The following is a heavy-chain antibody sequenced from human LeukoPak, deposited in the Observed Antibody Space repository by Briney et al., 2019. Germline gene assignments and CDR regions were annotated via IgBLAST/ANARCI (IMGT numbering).Heavy chain of an antibody. CDR2: IKQDESKK. V-gene: IGHV3-7*01. Sequence: GGSLRLSCAASGFTLSTYWMTWVRQAPGKGLEWVANIKQDESKKNYVDSVNGRFTISRDNAKNSLYLQMNSLRAEDTAMYYCARDLNLYSSGWYDAFDLWGQGTMVTVSS. CDR1: GFTLSTYW. CDR3: ARDLNLYSSGWYDAFDL. D-gene: IGHD6-19*01. J-gene: IGHJ3*01.